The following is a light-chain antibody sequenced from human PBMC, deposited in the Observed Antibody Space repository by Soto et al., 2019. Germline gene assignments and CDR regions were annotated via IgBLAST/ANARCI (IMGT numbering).Light chain of an antibody. CDR2: EVS. Sequence: QSVLTQPASVSGSPGQAIAMSCTGTSSDVGGYNIVSWYQQHPGKAPKLMIYEVSKRPSGVSDRFSGSKSGNTASLTISGLQAEDEADYYCCSYAPTNTVVFGGGTKLTVL. CDR3: CSYAPTNTVV. CDR1: SSDVGGYNI. V-gene: IGLV2-23*02. J-gene: IGLJ2*01.